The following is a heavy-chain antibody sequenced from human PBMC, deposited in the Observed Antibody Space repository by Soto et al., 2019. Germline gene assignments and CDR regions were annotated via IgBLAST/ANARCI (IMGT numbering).Heavy chain of an antibody. V-gene: IGHV1-2*02. Sequence: ASVKVSCKASGYTFTGYYMHWVRQAPGQGLEWMGWINPNSGGTNYAQKFQGRVTMTRDTSISTAYMELSRLRSDDTAVYYCARAIEVAAAGTTPGAFDIWGQGTMVTVS. CDR3: ARAIEVAAAGTTPGAFDI. J-gene: IGHJ3*02. D-gene: IGHD6-13*01. CDR2: INPNSGGT. CDR1: GYTFTGYY.